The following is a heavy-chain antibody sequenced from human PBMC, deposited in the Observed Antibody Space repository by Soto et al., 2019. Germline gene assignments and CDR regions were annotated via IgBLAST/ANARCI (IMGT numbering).Heavy chain of an antibody. Sequence: PGGSLRLSCAASGFTLSGYAMDWVRQAPGKGLEYVSGISGSGGSTYYADSVKGRFTISRDNSKNTLYLQMNSLRAEDTAVYYCAKGGETTVTEFDYWGQGTLVTVSS. D-gene: IGHD4-17*01. CDR2: ISGSGGST. V-gene: IGHV3-23*01. J-gene: IGHJ4*02. CDR1: GFTLSGYA. CDR3: AKGGETTVTEFDY.